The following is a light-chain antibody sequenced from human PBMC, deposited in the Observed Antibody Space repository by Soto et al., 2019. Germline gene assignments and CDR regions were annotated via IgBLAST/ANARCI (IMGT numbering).Light chain of an antibody. CDR1: SSDVGSYNL. J-gene: IGLJ2*01. CDR2: EGS. V-gene: IGLV2-23*01. CDR3: CSYTGSSTYVV. Sequence: QSALTQPASVSGSPGQSITLSCTGTSSDVGSYNLVSWYQQHPGKAPKLMIYEGSKRPSGVSNRFSGSKSGNTASLTISGLQAEDEADYYCCSYTGSSTYVVFGAGTKLTVL.